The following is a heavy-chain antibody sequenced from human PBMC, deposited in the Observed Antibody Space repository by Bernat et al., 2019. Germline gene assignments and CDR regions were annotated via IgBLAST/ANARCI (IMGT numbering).Heavy chain of an antibody. J-gene: IGHJ4*02. D-gene: IGHD4-17*01. CDR3: TSLGHDYGDYDFDY. CDR2: IRSKANSYAT. Sequence: EVQLVESGGGLVQPGGSLKLSCAASGFTFSGSAMHWVRQASGKGLEWVGRIRSKANSYATAYAASVKGRFTISRDDSKNTAYLQMNSLKTEDTAVYYCTSLGHDYGDYDFDYWGQGTLVTVSS. V-gene: IGHV3-73*02. CDR1: GFTFSGSA.